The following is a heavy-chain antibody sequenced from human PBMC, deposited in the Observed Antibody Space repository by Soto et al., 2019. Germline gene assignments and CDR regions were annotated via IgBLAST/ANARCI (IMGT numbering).Heavy chain of an antibody. CDR1: GFTCRGYA. D-gene: IGHD3-16*02. J-gene: IGHJ4*02. CDR3: AKDIYDYVWGSYRYFPDY. Sequence: VLSLRLSYAASGFTCRGYAVSWVRQAPGKGLEWVSAISGSGGSTYYADSVKGRFNISRDNSKNTLYLQMNSLRAEDTAVYYCAKDIYDYVWGSYRYFPDYWGQGSLVTVSS. CDR2: ISGSGGST. V-gene: IGHV3-23*01.